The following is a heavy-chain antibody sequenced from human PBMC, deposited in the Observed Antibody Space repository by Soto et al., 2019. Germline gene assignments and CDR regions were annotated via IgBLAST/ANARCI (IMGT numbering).Heavy chain of an antibody. Sequence: EVQLLESGGGLEQPGGSLRLSCAASGFTLTDYAMSWVRQAPGKGLEWVSAIVGSGDRTYYADSVKGRFTISRDNSKNTLYLQMNSLRAEDTAVYYCAKRGFGVQVFDCWGQGTLVTVSS. CDR3: AKRGFGVQVFDC. CDR1: GFTLTDYA. J-gene: IGHJ4*02. D-gene: IGHD3-3*01. V-gene: IGHV3-23*01. CDR2: IVGSGDRT.